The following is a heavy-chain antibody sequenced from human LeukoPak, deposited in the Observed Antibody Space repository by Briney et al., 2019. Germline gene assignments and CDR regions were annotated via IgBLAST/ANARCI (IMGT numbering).Heavy chain of an antibody. CDR3: ARHRKDSGSYYDYYYYGMDV. CDR2: IYYSGST. CDR1: GGSISSSSYY. Sequence: KPSETLSLTCTVSGGSISSSSYYWGWIRQPPGKGLEWIGSIYYSGSTYYNPSLKSRVTISVDTSKNQFSLKLSSVTAADTAVYYCARHRKDSGSYYDYYYYGMDVWGQGTTVTVSS. J-gene: IGHJ6*02. D-gene: IGHD1-26*01. V-gene: IGHV4-39*07.